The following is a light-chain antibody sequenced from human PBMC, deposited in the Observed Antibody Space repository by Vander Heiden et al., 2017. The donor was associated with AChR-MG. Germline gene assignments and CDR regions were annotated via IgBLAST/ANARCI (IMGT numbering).Light chain of an antibody. V-gene: IGKV1-39*01. CDR1: QSISSY. Sequence: DIQMTQSPSSLSASVGDRVTITRRASQSISSYLNWYQQKPGKAPKLLIYAASSLQSGVPSRFSGSGSGTDFTLTISSLHPEDFATYYCQQSDSTPRTFDQGTKVEIK. CDR2: AAS. CDR3: QQSDSTPRT. J-gene: IGKJ1*01.